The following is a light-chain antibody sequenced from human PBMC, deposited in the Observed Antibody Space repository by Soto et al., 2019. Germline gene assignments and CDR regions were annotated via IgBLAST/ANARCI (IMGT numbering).Light chain of an antibody. CDR3: QQGYSLPIT. V-gene: IGKV1-39*01. CDR1: QAIFTF. CDR2: ATS. Sequence: DIQVTKSPSSLSASVGDRVTITCRSSQAIFTFLNWYQQKEGKAPRFLIYATSNLQSGVPSRFSGTGSGTEITLTISSLQPEDFATYFCQQGYSLPITFGQGTRLDIK. J-gene: IGKJ5*01.